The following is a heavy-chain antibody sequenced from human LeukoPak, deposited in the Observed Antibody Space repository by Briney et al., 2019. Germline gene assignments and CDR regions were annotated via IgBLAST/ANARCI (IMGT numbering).Heavy chain of an antibody. J-gene: IGHJ4*02. CDR3: ARVEAYYYDSSGLDY. CDR1: GFTFSSYS. V-gene: IGHV3-21*01. Sequence: GGSLRLSCAVSGFTFSSYSMNWVRQAPGKGLEWVSSISSSSSYIYYADSVKGRFTISRDNAKNSLYLQMNSLRAEDTAVYYCARVEAYYYDSSGLDYWGQGTLVTVSS. D-gene: IGHD3-22*01. CDR2: ISSSSSYI.